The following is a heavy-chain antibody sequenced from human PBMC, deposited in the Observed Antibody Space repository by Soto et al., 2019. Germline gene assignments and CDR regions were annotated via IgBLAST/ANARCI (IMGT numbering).Heavy chain of an antibody. J-gene: IGHJ6*02. CDR2: ISGISSYI. CDR3: AREDATDYYGMDV. CDR1: GFTFSTYT. Sequence: EVQLVESGGGLVKPGGSLRLSCAASGFTFSTYTMNWVRQAPGKGLEWVSSISGISSYIYYADSVKGRFTISRDNAQNSLYLQMNSLRSDDTAVYYCAREDATDYYGMDVWGQGTTVTVSS. V-gene: IGHV3-21*01.